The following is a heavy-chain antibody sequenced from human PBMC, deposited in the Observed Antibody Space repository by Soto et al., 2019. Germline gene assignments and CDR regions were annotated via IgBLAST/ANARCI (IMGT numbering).Heavy chain of an antibody. V-gene: IGHV3-21*01. CDR3: AREGTYSGTGGSDY. J-gene: IGHJ4*02. CDR2: ISSSSSYI. CDR1: GFTFSSYS. D-gene: IGHD1-26*01. Sequence: GGSLRLSCAASGFTFSSYSMNWVRQAPGKGLEWVSSISSSSSYIYYADSVKGRFTISRDNAKNSLYLQMNSLRAEDTAVYYCAREGTYSGTGGSDYRGQGSAFTVSS.